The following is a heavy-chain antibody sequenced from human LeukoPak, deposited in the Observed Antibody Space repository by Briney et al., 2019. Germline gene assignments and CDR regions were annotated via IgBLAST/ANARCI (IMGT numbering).Heavy chain of an antibody. J-gene: IGHJ4*02. D-gene: IGHD4-11*01. V-gene: IGHV1-18*01. CDR2: ISTYNGNT. CDR3: ARDPTTQTFDY. CDR1: GYTFTSYG. Sequence: GASVKVSCKASGYTFTSYGISWVRQAPGQGLEWMGWISTYNGNTNYAQKLQGRVTMITDTSTTTAYMELRSLTSDDTAVYYCARDPTTQTFDYWGQGTLVTVSS.